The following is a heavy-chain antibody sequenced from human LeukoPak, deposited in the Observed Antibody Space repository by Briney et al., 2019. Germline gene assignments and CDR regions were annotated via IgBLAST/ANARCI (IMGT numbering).Heavy chain of an antibody. V-gene: IGHV4-39*07. CDR2: IYYSGST. J-gene: IGHJ4*02. CDR3: ARGRSSRTISFDY. Sequence: PSETLSLTCTVSGGSISSSSYYWGWIRQPPGKGLEWIGSIYYSGSTNYNPSLKSRVTISVDTSKNQFSLKLSSVTAADTAVYYCARGRSSRTISFDYWGQGTLVTVSS. D-gene: IGHD6-13*01. CDR1: GGSISSSSYY.